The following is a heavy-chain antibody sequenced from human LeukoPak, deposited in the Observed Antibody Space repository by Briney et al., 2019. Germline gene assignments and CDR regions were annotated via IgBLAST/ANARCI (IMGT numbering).Heavy chain of an antibody. CDR1: GGSISSYY. V-gene: IGHV4-4*07. CDR3: ARDRHRGVGASDFWYFDL. D-gene: IGHD1-26*01. CDR2: IYTSGST. Sequence: PSETLSLTCTVSGGSISSYYWSWIRQPAGKGLEWIGRIYTSGSTNYNPSLKSRVTMSVDTSKNQFSLKLSSVTAADTAVYYCARDRHRGVGASDFWYFDLWGRGTLVTVSS. J-gene: IGHJ2*01.